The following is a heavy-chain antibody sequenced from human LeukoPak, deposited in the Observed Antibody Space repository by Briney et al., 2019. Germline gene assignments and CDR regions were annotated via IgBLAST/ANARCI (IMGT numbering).Heavy chain of an antibody. Sequence: ASVKVSCKASGYTFTSYDINWVRQATGQGLEWVRWMNPNSGNTGYAQKFQGRVTMTRNTSISTAYMELSSLKSEDTAVYYCARLTPYCSGGSCYYWFDPWGQGTLVTVSS. J-gene: IGHJ5*02. CDR1: GYTFTSYD. V-gene: IGHV1-8*01. CDR2: MNPNSGNT. D-gene: IGHD2-15*01. CDR3: ARLTPYCSGGSCYYWFDP.